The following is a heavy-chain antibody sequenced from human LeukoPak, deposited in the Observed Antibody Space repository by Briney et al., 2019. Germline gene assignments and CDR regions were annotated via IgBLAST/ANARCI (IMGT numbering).Heavy chain of an antibody. V-gene: IGHV1-18*01. Sequence: SGKVACKAATYTFTSYGISWVRQPPGQGREWIGWIIAYNGNTNYAQKLQGRVTMTTDTYTSKAYMELRSLRSDDTAVYYCARSYSGSRGSWFDPWGQGTLVTVSS. D-gene: IGHD1-26*01. CDR2: IIAYNGNT. CDR1: TYTFTSYG. J-gene: IGHJ5*02. CDR3: ARSYSGSRGSWFDP.